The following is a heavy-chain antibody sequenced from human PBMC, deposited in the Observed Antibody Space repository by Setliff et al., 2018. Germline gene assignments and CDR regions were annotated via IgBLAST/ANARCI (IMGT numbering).Heavy chain of an antibody. CDR1: GGTFSSYA. D-gene: IGHD4-4*01. CDR3: ANEHGTTVTVENYHYYMDV. V-gene: IGHV1-69*13. Sequence: ASVKVSCKASGGTFSSYAISWVRQVPGQGLEWMGGTIPIFGTAHYAQKFQGRVTITADESTSTAYMELSSLKSEDTAVYYCANEHGTTVTVENYHYYMDVWGKGTTVTVSS. J-gene: IGHJ6*03. CDR2: TIPIFGTA.